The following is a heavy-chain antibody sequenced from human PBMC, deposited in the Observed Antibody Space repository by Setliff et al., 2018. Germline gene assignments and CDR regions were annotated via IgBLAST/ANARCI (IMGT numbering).Heavy chain of an antibody. CDR2: INQSGNT. Sequence: TLSLTCNVYGGSFSDYYWGWIRQSPGKRPEWIAEINQSGNTNYNPSLNSRVSVSVDTPTNQFSLKVFSVTAADTAVYYCRFWSSYYKNDYWAQGTLVTVSS. D-gene: IGHD3-3*01. J-gene: IGHJ4*02. CDR3: RFWSSYYKNDY. V-gene: IGHV4-34*01. CDR1: GGSFSDYY.